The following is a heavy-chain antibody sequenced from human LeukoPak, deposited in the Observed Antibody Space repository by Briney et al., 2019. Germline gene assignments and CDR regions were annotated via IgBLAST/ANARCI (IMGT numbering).Heavy chain of an antibody. V-gene: IGHV4-4*07. D-gene: IGHD3-3*01. CDR3: AGDQGPYYDFWSGYYLRNDYYYYYYMDV. CDR1: GGSISSYY. Sequence: SETLSLTCTVSGGSISSYYWSWIRQPAGKGLEWIGRIYTSGSTNYNPSLKSRVTMSVDTSKNQFSLKLSSVTAADTAVYYCAGDQGPYYDFWSGYYLRNDYYYYYYMDVWGKGTTVTVSS. J-gene: IGHJ6*03. CDR2: IYTSGST.